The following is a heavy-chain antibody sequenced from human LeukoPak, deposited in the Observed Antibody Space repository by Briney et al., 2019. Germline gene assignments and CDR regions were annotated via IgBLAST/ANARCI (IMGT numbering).Heavy chain of an antibody. CDR3: ARAGLKWELLRPNPYFDY. J-gene: IGHJ4*02. CDR1: GGTFSSYA. V-gene: IGHV1-69*13. Sequence: SVKVSCKASGGTFSSYAISWVRQAPGQGLEWMGGIIPIFGTANYAQKFQGRVTITADESTSTAYMELSSLRSEDTAVYYCARAGLKWELLRPNPYFDYWGQGTLVTVSS. D-gene: IGHD1-26*01. CDR2: IIPIFGTA.